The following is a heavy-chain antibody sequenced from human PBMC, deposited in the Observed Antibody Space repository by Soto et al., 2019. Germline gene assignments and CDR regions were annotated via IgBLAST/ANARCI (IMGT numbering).Heavy chain of an antibody. Sequence: EVQLVESGGGLVMPGGSLRLSCAASGFTFSTYHMNWVRQAPGKGLEWVSSINPSSSHIYYADSVRGRFTISRDNSKNSMDLQMKSLSTAEAAGYYCARGYGGVVGCYVRRDTIAVWGQGTMVPVFS. CDR3: ARGYGGVVGCYVRRDTIAV. J-gene: IGHJ3*01. CDR1: GFTFSTYH. CDR2: INPSSSHI. D-gene: IGHD2-15*01. V-gene: IGHV3-21*01.